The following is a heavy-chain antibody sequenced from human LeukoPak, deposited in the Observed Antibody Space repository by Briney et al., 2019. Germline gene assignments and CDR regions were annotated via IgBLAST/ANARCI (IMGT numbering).Heavy chain of an antibody. Sequence: ASVKVSCKASGGTFISYAISWVRQAPGQGLEWMGGIIPILGIANYAQKFQGRVTITTDKSTSTAYMELSSLRSEDTAVYYCARGDYYDSSGYYGPEDYWGQGTLVTVSS. CDR2: IIPILGIA. CDR3: ARGDYYDSSGYYGPEDY. D-gene: IGHD3-22*01. V-gene: IGHV1-69*04. CDR1: GGTFISYA. J-gene: IGHJ4*02.